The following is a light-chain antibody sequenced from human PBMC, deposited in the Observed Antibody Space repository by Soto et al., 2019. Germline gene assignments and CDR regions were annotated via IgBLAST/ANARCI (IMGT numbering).Light chain of an antibody. CDR2: DAS. Sequence: EIVLTQSPATLSLFPGERATLSCRASQSVGSSLAWYQHKPGQAPRLLLYDASNRATGIPARFSGSGSGTDFTLTISSLEPEDFAVYYCQQRSNWITFGQGTRLEI. V-gene: IGKV3-11*01. J-gene: IGKJ5*01. CDR3: QQRSNWIT. CDR1: QSVGSS.